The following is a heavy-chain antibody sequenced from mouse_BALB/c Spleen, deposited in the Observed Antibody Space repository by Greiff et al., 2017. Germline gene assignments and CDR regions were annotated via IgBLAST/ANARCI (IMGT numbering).Heavy chain of an antibody. V-gene: IGHV3-2*02. CDR1: GYSITSDYA. Sequence: EVKLQESGPGLVKPSQSLSLTCTVTGYSITSDYAWNWIRQFPGNKLEWMGYISYSGSTSYNPSLKSRISITRDTSKNQFFLQLNSVTTEDTATYYCASITTVPYWYFDVWGAGTTVTVSS. D-gene: IGHD1-1*01. CDR3: ASITTVPYWYFDV. CDR2: ISYSGST. J-gene: IGHJ1*01.